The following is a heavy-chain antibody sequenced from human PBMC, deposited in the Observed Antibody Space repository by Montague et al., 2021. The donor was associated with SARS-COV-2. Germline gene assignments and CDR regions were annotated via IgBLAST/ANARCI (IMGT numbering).Heavy chain of an antibody. CDR1: GFSFSDFP. CDR2: LSSNGGSP. Sequence: FWSLSWAASGFSFSDFPMHWVRQAPGKGLEYVSTLSSNGGSPYYTDSVRGRFTVSRDNSRNTLYLQMGSLRTSDTAVYYCARPYRDYLDAAFDIWGQGTMVTVSP. D-gene: IGHD4-17*01. J-gene: IGHJ3*02. V-gene: IGHV3-64*02. CDR3: ARPYRDYLDAAFDI.